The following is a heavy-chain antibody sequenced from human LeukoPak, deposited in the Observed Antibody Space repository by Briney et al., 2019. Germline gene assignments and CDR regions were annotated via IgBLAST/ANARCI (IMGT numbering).Heavy chain of an antibody. CDR1: GYTFTSYG. D-gene: IGHD5-12*01. J-gene: IGHJ3*02. Sequence: GASVKVSCKASGYTFTSYGISWVRQAPGQGLEWMGWISAYNGNTNYAQKLQGRVTMTTDTSTSTAYMELRSLRSDDTAVYYCARVEVATMRPLQLRQLNAFDIWGQGTMVTVSS. CDR3: ARVEVATMRPLQLRQLNAFDI. CDR2: ISAYNGNT. V-gene: IGHV1-18*01.